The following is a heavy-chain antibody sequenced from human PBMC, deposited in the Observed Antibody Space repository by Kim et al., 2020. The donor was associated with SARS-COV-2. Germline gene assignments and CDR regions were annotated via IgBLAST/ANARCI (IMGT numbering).Heavy chain of an antibody. CDR2: IYYSGST. CDR3: ASISSCYYDSSGYYYVCRNAFDI. J-gene: IGHJ3*02. D-gene: IGHD3-22*01. CDR1: GGSISSGDYY. V-gene: IGHV4-30-4*01. Sequence: SETLSLTCTVSGGSISSGDYYWSWIRQPPGKGLEWIGYIYYSGSTYYNPSLKSRVTISVDTSKNQFSLKLSSVTAADTAVYYCASISSCYYDSSGYYYVCRNAFDIWRQGTMVTVSS.